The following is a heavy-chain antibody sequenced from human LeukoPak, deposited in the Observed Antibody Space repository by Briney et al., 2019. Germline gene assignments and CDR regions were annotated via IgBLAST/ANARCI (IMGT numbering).Heavy chain of an antibody. CDR1: GFTFSSYA. J-gene: IGHJ4*02. CDR2: ISGSGGST. CDR3: ATAVVVGALDY. Sequence: GGSLRLSCAASGFTFSSYAMSWVRQAPGKGLELVSAISGSGGSTYYADSVKGRFTISRDNSKNTVYLQMNSLRAEDTAVYYCATAVVVGALDYWGQGTLVTVSS. V-gene: IGHV3-23*01. D-gene: IGHD1-26*01.